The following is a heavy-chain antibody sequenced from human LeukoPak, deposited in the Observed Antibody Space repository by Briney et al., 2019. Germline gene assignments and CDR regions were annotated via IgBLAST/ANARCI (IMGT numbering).Heavy chain of an antibody. CDR3: AKDLEWEPAGVDY. V-gene: IGHV3-23*01. CDR2: ISGSGGNT. CDR1: GFTFSNYA. D-gene: IGHD1-26*01. Sequence: SGGSLRLSCAASGFTFSNYAMTWVRQAPGKGLEWVSTISGSGGNTYYADSVKGRFTISRDNSKNTLYLQMNSLRATDTAVYYCAKDLEWEPAGVDYWGQGTLVTVSS. J-gene: IGHJ4*02.